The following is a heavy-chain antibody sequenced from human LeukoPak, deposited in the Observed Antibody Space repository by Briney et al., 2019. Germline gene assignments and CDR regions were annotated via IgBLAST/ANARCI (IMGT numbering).Heavy chain of an antibody. CDR3: ARDPSGYDYYFDS. CDR2: IDHSRST. CDR1: GGSISSHY. J-gene: IGHJ4*02. D-gene: IGHD5-12*01. V-gene: IGHV4-59*11. Sequence: SETLSLTCTVSGGSISSHYWSWIRQPPGKGLEWIGYIDHSRSTNYNPSLTSRVTISVDTSKNQFSLKVTYVTAADTAVYYCARDPSGYDYYFDSWGQGSLVTVSS.